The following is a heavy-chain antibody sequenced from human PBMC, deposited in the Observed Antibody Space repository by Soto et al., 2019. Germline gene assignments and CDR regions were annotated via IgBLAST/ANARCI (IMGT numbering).Heavy chain of an antibody. Sequence: GASVKVSCKASGYTFTSHGINWVRQAPGQGPEWMGWISTYNGKTNYAQNLQGRVTMTRDTSTSTAYMELRSLRSDDTAVYYCARGWYYYGSGSYYNYLDAFAFWGQGTMVTVSS. J-gene: IGHJ3*01. CDR1: GYTFTSHG. D-gene: IGHD3-10*01. V-gene: IGHV1-18*04. CDR2: ISTYNGKT. CDR3: ARGWYYYGSGSYYNYLDAFAF.